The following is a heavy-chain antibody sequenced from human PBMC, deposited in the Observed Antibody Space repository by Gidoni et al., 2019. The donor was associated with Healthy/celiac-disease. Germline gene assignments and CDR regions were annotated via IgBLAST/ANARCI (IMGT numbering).Heavy chain of an antibody. D-gene: IGHD2-2*01. CDR1: GGTFSSYA. J-gene: IGHJ4*02. V-gene: IGHV1-69*06. CDR3: AQLGCSSTSCLGPGGDY. Sequence: QVQPVQSGAEVKKPGSSVKVSCKASGGTFSSYAISWVRQAPGQGLEWMGGIIPIFGTANYAQKFQGRVTITADKSTSTAYMELSSLRSEDTAVYYCAQLGCSSTSCLGPGGDYWGQGTLVTVSS. CDR2: IIPIFGTA.